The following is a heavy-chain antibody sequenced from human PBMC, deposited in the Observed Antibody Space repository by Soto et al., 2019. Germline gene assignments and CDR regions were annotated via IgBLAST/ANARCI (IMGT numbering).Heavy chain of an antibody. J-gene: IGHJ4*02. CDR3: ARESSGSYLYYFDY. D-gene: IGHD3-10*01. CDR2: INHSGST. CDR1: GGSFSGYY. Sequence: QVQLQQWGAGLLKPSETLSLTCAVYGGSFSGYYWSWIRQPPGKGLEWIGEINHSGSTNYNPSLKSRVTISVDTSKNQFSLKLSSVTAADTAVYYCARESSGSYLYYFDYWGQGTLVTVSS. V-gene: IGHV4-34*01.